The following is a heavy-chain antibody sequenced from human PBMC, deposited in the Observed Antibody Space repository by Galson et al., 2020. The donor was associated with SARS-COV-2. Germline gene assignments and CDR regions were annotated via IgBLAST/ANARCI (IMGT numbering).Heavy chain of an antibody. V-gene: IGHV3-9*01. Sequence: GGSLRLSCAASGFTFNDYAMHWVRQAPGKGLEWVSGISWNSGSIGYADSVKGRFTISRDNAKNSLYLQMNSLRAEDTALYYCATLGFGEFTPVDYWGQGTLGTVSS. J-gene: IGHJ4*02. D-gene: IGHD3-10*01. CDR2: ISWNSGSI. CDR3: ATLGFGEFTPVDY. CDR1: GFTFNDYA.